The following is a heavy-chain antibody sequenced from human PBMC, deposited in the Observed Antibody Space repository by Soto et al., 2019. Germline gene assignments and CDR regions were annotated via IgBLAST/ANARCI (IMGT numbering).Heavy chain of an antibody. CDR1: GGTFSSYA. V-gene: IGHV1-69*01. CDR3: ARGGYDFWSGDYYYYGMDV. D-gene: IGHD3-3*01. J-gene: IGHJ6*02. CDR2: IIPIFGTA. Sequence: QVQLVQSGAEVKKPGSSVKVSCKASGGTFSSYAISWVRQAPGQGLEWMGGIIPIFGTANYAQKFRGRVTITADESTSTAYMELSSLRSEDTAVYYCARGGYDFWSGDYYYYGMDVWGQGTTVTVSS.